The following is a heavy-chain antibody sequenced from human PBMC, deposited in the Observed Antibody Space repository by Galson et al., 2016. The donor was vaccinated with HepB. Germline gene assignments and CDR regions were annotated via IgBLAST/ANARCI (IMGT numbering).Heavy chain of an antibody. D-gene: IGHD1-1*01. Sequence: SVKVSCKASGYSLTSYGISWVRQAPGQGLEWMGWINTKTGNTEYAQGFTGRFVFSLDTSVSTAYLQISSLQDEDTATYYCARDGGTFFDSWGQGTLVTVSS. J-gene: IGHJ4*02. CDR1: GYSLTSYG. CDR3: ARDGGTFFDS. CDR2: INTKTGNT. V-gene: IGHV7-4-1*02.